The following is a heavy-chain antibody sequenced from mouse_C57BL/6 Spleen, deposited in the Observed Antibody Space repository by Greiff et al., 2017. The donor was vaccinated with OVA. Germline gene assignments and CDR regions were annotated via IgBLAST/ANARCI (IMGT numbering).Heavy chain of an antibody. J-gene: IGHJ2*01. CDR2: IDPSDSYT. CDR1: GYTFTSYW. V-gene: IGHV1-59*01. CDR3: ARGLAYYFDY. Sequence: QVQLQQPGAELVRPGTSVKLSCKASGYTFTSYWMHWVKQRPGQGLEWIGVIDPSDSYTNYNQKFKGKATVTVDTSSSTAYMQLSSLTSEDSAVYYCARGLAYYFDYWGQGTTLTVSS.